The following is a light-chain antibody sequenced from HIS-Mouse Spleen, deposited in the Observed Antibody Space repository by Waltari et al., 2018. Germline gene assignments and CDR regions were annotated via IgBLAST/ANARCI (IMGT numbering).Light chain of an antibody. Sequence: DIQMTQSPSTLSASVGDRVTITFRASQSMSSWLAWYQLKPGKAPKLLIYKASSLESGVPSRFSGSGSGTEFTLTISSLQPDDFATYYCQQYNSYSTWTFGQGTKVEIK. V-gene: IGKV1-5*03. CDR2: KAS. CDR1: QSMSSW. J-gene: IGKJ1*01. CDR3: QQYNSYSTWT.